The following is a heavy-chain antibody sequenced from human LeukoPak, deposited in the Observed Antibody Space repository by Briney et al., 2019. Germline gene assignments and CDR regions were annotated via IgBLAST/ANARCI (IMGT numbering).Heavy chain of an antibody. CDR3: ASQSSSINTRHYYYYYMDV. V-gene: IGHV3-23*01. CDR1: GFTFSSYV. D-gene: IGHD2-2*01. Sequence: PGGSLRLSCAASGFTFSSYVMSWVRQAPGKGLEWVSAISGSGGSTYYADSVKGRFTISRDNSKNTLYLQMNSLRAEDTAVYYCASQSSSINTRHYYYYYMDVWGKGTTVTISS. CDR2: ISGSGGST. J-gene: IGHJ6*03.